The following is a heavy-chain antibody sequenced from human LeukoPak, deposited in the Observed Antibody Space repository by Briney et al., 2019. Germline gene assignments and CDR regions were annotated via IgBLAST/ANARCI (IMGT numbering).Heavy chain of an antibody. J-gene: IGHJ4*02. CDR2: INPSGGST. V-gene: IGHV1-46*01. Sequence: GASVKVSCKASGYTFTSYFMHWVRQAPGQGLDWMGIINPSGGSTSYAQKFQGRVTMTRDTSTSTVYMELSSLRSEDTAVYYCARDAQSKDYDFWSGLYYFDYWGQGTLVTVSS. D-gene: IGHD3-3*01. CDR3: ARDAQSKDYDFWSGLYYFDY. CDR1: GYTFTSYF.